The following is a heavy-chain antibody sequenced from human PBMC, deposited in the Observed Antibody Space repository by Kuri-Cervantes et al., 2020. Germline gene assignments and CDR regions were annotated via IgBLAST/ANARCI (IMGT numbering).Heavy chain of an antibody. Sequence: SQTLSLTCAVYGESFSGYYWSWIRQPPGKGLEWIGEINHSGSTNYNPSLKSRVTISVDTSKNQFSLKLSSVTAADTAVYYCARGLDCSSTSCYGYFDYWGQGALVTVSS. CDR2: INHSGST. D-gene: IGHD2-2*01. CDR3: ARGLDCSSTSCYGYFDY. V-gene: IGHV4-34*01. J-gene: IGHJ4*02. CDR1: GESFSGYY.